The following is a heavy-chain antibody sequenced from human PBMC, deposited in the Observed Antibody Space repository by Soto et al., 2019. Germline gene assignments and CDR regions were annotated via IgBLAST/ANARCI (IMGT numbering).Heavy chain of an antibody. D-gene: IGHD4-4*01. CDR2: TKTDETET. V-gene: IGHV3-7*02. J-gene: IGHJ4*02. CDR3: ATIGDVTFHY. Sequence: EVQLVESGGGLVQPGGSLRLSGTTSGLAFSNYWMAWVRQAPGKGLEWVGKTKTDETETYYADSVEGRFTISRDNAKSSLYLQMDSLRVEDTAVYYCATIGDVTFHYWGQGTPVTVSS. CDR1: GLAFSNYW.